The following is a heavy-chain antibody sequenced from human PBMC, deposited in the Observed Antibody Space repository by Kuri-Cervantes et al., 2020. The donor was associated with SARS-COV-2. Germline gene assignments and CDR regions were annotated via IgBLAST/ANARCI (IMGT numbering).Heavy chain of an antibody. J-gene: IGHJ3*02. CDR1: GFTFSSYA. D-gene: IGHD3-3*01. V-gene: IGHV3-30*04. Sequence: GGSLRLSCAASGFTFSSYAMHWVRQAPGKGLEWVAVISYDGSNKYYADSVKGRFTISRDNSKNTLYLQMNSLRAEDTAVYYCARGLAIFGARNAFDIWGQGTMVTVSS. CDR2: ISYDGSNK. CDR3: ARGLAIFGARNAFDI.